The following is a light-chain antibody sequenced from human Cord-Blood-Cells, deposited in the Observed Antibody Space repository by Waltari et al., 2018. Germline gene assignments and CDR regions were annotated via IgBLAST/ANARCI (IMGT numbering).Light chain of an antibody. J-gene: IGKJ2*01. CDR1: QSVLYSSNNKNY. V-gene: IGKV4-1*01. CDR3: QQYYSTPYT. Sequence: DIVMTQSPDSLAVSLGDRAPINCKSSQSVLYSSNNKNYLAWYQQKPGQPPKLLIYWASTRESGVPDRFSGSGSGTDFTLTISSLQAEDVAVYYCQQYYSTPYTVGQGTKLEIK. CDR2: WAS.